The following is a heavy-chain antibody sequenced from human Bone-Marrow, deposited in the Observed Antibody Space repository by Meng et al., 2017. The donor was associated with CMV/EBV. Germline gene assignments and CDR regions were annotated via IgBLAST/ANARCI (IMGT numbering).Heavy chain of an antibody. J-gene: IGHJ4*02. CDR1: GFNFVNNG. CDR3: ARGGLRVEVLPLQGNFDY. D-gene: IGHD3-16*01. Sequence: ASVKVSCKASGFNFVNNGITWVRQAPGQGLEWMGIINPSGGSTSYAQKFQGRVTMTRDTSTSTVYMELSSLRSEDTAVYYCARGGLRVEVLPLQGNFDYWGQGTLVTVSS. CDR2: INPSGGST. V-gene: IGHV1-46*01.